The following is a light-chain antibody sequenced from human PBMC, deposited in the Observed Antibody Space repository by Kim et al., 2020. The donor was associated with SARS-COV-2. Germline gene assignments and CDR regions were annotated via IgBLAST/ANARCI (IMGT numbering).Light chain of an antibody. CDR2: DAS. V-gene: IGKV3-11*01. Sequence: EIVLTQSPATLSLSPGERATLSCRANQSVSNYLAWYQQKPGQPPRLLIYDASSRATGIPARFSGSGSGTDFTPTISSLEPEDFALYYCQQRSNGHPITFGPGTKVDIK. CDR3: QQRSNGHPIT. J-gene: IGKJ3*01. CDR1: QSVSNY.